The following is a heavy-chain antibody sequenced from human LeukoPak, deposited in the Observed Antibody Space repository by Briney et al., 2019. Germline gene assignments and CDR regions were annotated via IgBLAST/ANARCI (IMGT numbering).Heavy chain of an antibody. Sequence: PSETLSLTCTVSGGSISSYYWSWIRQPPGKGLEWIGYIYYSGSTNYNPSLKSRVTISVDTSKNQFSLKLSSVTAADTAVYYCARGWSDSYFDYWGQGTLVTVSS. CDR1: GGSISSYY. J-gene: IGHJ4*02. V-gene: IGHV4-59*08. CDR2: IYYSGST. D-gene: IGHD2-15*01. CDR3: ARGWSDSYFDY.